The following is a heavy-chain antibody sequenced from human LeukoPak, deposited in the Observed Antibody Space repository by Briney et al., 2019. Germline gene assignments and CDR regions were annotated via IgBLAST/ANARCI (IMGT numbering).Heavy chain of an antibody. CDR1: GGTFSSDA. CDR3: ARALTGDPFILHFDY. Sequence: SVKVSCKXSGGTFSSDAISWVRQAPGQGLEWMGRIIPIFGTANYAQKFQGRVTITTDESTSTAYMELSSLRSEDTAVYYCARALTGDPFILHFDYWGQGTLVTVSS. J-gene: IGHJ4*02. CDR2: IIPIFGTA. V-gene: IGHV1-69*05. D-gene: IGHD7-27*01.